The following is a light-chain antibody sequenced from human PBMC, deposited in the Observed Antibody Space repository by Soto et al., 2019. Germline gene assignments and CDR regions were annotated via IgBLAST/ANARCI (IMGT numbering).Light chain of an antibody. V-gene: IGKV3-20*01. CDR2: AAS. CDR3: QQYGSSPPLT. CDR1: QSVSTNS. Sequence: EIVLTQSPETLSLSPGERATLSCRASQSVSTNSLAWYQQKPGQAPRPLIYAASSRANGIPDRFSGSGSGTDFTLTISRLEPEDFAVYYCQQYGSSPPLTFGGGTKVDIK. J-gene: IGKJ4*01.